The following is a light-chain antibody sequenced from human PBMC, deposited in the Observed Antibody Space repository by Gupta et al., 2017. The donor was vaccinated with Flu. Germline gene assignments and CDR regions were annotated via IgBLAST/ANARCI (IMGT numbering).Light chain of an antibody. CDR1: SSDVGSYNL. CDR2: EGS. V-gene: IGLV2-23*03. Sequence: QAALTQPASASGSPGQSSAPALDRTSSDVGSYNLVSWYQQHPGKAPKLMIYEGSKRPSGVSNRFSGSKSGNTASLTISGLQAEDEADYYCCSYAGSSTFDVFGGGTKLTVL. J-gene: IGLJ3*02. CDR3: CSYAGSSTFDV.